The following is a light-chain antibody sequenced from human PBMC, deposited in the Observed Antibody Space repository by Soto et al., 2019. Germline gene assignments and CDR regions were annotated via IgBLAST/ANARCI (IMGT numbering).Light chain of an antibody. CDR1: QSVSSNN. V-gene: IGKV3-20*01. CDR3: QQHGSGPWT. J-gene: IGKJ1*01. Sequence: EIVLTQSPDTLSLSPGERATLSCRASQSVSSNNLAWYQHKPGQPPRLLIYVASRRATGIPDRFSGSGSGSEFTLTITRLEPEDFAVYYCQQHGSGPWTFGQGPKVEIK. CDR2: VAS.